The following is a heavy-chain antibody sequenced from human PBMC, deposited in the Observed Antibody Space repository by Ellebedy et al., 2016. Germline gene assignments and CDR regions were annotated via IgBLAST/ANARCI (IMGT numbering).Heavy chain of an antibody. J-gene: IGHJ4*02. D-gene: IGHD5-18*01. CDR1: GFTCRNAW. Sequence: GGSLRLSCAASGFTCRNAWMNWVRPAPGKGLEWVGRIKSKTDGGAADYAATVKGRFTISRDDSKDTLYLQMNSLKTEDTAVYFCTTVYRYNYDYFWGQGTLVTVSS. V-gene: IGHV3-15*01. CDR3: TTVYRYNYDYF. CDR2: IKSKTDGGAA.